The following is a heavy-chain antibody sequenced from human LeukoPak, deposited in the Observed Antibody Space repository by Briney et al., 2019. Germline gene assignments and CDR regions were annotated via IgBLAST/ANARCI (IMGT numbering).Heavy chain of an antibody. J-gene: IGHJ4*02. V-gene: IGHV3-23*01. CDR2: VSAGGGDT. Sequence: GGSLRLSCAASGFTFSNYAMTWVRQAPGKGLEWVSAVSAGGGDTYYADSVKGRFTISRDNSKSTLYLQMNSLRAEDTAVYYCEKARQSRGSLGCEYWGQGDLGIVSS. CDR3: EKARQSRGSLGCEY. D-gene: IGHD3-22*01. CDR1: GFTFSNYA.